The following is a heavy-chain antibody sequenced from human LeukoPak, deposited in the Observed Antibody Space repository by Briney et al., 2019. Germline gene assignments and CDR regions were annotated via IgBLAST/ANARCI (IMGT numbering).Heavy chain of an antibody. CDR1: GFTVSSNS. CDR2: IYSGGST. V-gene: IGHV3-66*01. CDR3: ARVLESDLYYFDY. Sequence: GGSLRLSCTVSGFTVSSNSMSWVRQAPGKGLEWVSVIYSGGSTYYADSVKGRFTISRDNSKNTLYLQMNSLRAEDTAVYYCARVLESDLYYFDYWGQGTLVTVSS. J-gene: IGHJ4*02. D-gene: IGHD5-24*01.